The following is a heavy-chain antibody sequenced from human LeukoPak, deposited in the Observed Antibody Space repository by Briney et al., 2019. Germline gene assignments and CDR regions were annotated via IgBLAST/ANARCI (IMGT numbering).Heavy chain of an antibody. Sequence: AESLTLSRAASGVTFSGYAMTWVRQAPGKGLEWVSSISGSGEIADYADIVRGRFAVSRDNSKSTLYLQLNSPRAEDTAKYYCARLGDYFGSGRVSFFDYWGHGTLVTVSS. J-gene: IGHJ4*01. D-gene: IGHD3-10*01. CDR1: GVTFSGYA. CDR3: ARLGDYFGSGRVSFFDY. V-gene: IGHV3-23*01. CDR2: ISGSGEIA.